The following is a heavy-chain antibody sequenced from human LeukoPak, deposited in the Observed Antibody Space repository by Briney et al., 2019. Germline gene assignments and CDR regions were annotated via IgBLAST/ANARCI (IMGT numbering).Heavy chain of an antibody. CDR3: ARVMSSSWSDPYYYYYYMDV. J-gene: IGHJ6*03. Sequence: SVKVSCKASGYTFTSYAISWVRQAPGQGLEWMGGIIPIFGTANYAQKFQGRVTITADESTSTAYMELSSLRSEDTAVYYCARVMSSSWSDPYYYYYYMDVWGKGTTVTVSS. CDR1: GYTFTSYA. V-gene: IGHV1-69*13. D-gene: IGHD6-13*01. CDR2: IIPIFGTA.